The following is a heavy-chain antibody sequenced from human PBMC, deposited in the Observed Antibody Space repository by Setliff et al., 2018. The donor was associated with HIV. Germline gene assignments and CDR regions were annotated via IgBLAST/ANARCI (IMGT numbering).Heavy chain of an antibody. CDR3: AKPLPTANGWHRVFDF. CDR2: ISGHSVTT. D-gene: IGHD6-19*01. V-gene: IGHV3-23*01. CDR1: GFTFSSFA. Sequence: GGSLRLSCAASGFTFSSFAVSWVRQAPGKGPEWVSSISGHSVTTYYADSVKGRFTISRDNSKGILYLQMNSLRVEDTAMYYCAKPLPTANGWHRVFDFWGQGTSVTVSS. J-gene: IGHJ4*02.